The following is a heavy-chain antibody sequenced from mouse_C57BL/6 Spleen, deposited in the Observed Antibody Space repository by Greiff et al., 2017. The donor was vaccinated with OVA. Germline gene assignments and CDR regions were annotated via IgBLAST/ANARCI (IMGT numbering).Heavy chain of an antibody. J-gene: IGHJ1*03. CDR1: GFSLTSYG. Sequence: VQLQQSGPGLVQPSQSLSITCTVSGFSLTSYGVHWVRQSPGKGLEWLGVIWSGGSTDYNAAFIFRLGISKDNSKSQVFFKMNSLQADDTAIYYCAINYYYGSYWYFDVWGTGTTVTVSS. CDR3: AINYYYGSYWYFDV. D-gene: IGHD1-1*01. CDR2: IWSGGST. V-gene: IGHV2-2*01.